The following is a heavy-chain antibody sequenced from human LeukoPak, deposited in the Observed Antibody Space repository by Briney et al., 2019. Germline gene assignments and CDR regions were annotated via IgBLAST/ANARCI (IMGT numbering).Heavy chain of an antibody. D-gene: IGHD6-13*01. Sequence: GGSLRLSCAASGFIFSDYAMSWVRQAPGKGLEWVSAISGNGVSTNSADSVKGRFTISRDNSKNTLYLQMNSLRAEDTAVYYCAKSTGRYSSSGYFDYWGQGTLVTVSS. CDR2: ISGNGVST. CDR1: GFIFSDYA. V-gene: IGHV3-23*01. CDR3: AKSTGRYSSSGYFDY. J-gene: IGHJ4*02.